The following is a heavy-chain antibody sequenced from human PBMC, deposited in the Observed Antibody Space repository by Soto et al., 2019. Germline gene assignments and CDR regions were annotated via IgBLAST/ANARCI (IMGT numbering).Heavy chain of an antibody. D-gene: IGHD2-2*01. Sequence: LSLTCTVSGGSISSYYWGWIRQPPGKGLEWIGYIYYSGSTNYNPSLKSRVTISVDTSKNQFSLKLSSVTAADTAVYYCARATIFPIVVVPAALDVWGQGTTVTVSS. V-gene: IGHV4-59*01. J-gene: IGHJ6*02. CDR3: ARATIFPIVVVPAALDV. CDR1: GGSISSYY. CDR2: IYYSGST.